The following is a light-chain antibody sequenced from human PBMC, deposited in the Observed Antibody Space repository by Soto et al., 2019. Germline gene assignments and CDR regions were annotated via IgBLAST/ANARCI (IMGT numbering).Light chain of an antibody. V-gene: IGLV2-11*01. Sequence: QSALTQPRSVSGSPGQSVTISCTGTSSDVGAYNYVSWYQQHPGKAPKVMIYDVNKRPSGVPDRFSGSKSDNTASLTISGLQAEDEADYYCCSHAGSYTLVFGGGTKLTVL. CDR3: CSHAGSYTLV. J-gene: IGLJ2*01. CDR1: SSDVGAYNY. CDR2: DVN.